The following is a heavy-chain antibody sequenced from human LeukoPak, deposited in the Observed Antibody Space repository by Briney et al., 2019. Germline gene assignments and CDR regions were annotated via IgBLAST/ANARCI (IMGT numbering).Heavy chain of an antibody. Sequence: GGSLRLSCAASGFTFSRHAMSWVRQAPGKGLDWVSGISGSGDNTYDADSVKGRFTISRDNSKNTVYLQMNSLRAEDTAVYYCARGFRKIEYWGQGTLVTVSS. CDR2: ISGSGDNT. J-gene: IGHJ4*02. CDR1: GFTFSRHA. CDR3: ARGFRKIEY. V-gene: IGHV3-23*01.